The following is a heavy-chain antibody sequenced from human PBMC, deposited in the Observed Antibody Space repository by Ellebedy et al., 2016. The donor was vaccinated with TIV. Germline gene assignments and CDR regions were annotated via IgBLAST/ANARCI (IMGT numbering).Heavy chain of an antibody. J-gene: IGHJ4*02. V-gene: IGHV3-23*01. CDR1: GFTFSNYA. CDR3: AKVEYYGSDASF. D-gene: IGHD3-10*01. CDR2: ISDSDGTT. Sequence: PGGSLRLSCAASGFTFSNYALSWVRQAPGRGLEWVSTISDSDGTTYYADSVKGRFTISRDNSKNPVYLQMNSRRADDTALYYCAKVEYYGSDASFWGQGTLVTVSS.